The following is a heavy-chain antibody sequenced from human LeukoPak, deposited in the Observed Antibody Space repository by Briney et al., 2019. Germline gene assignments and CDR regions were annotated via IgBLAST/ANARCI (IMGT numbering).Heavy chain of an antibody. D-gene: IGHD5-18*01. CDR3: ARVAAMVPYYYYYMDV. CDR2: IYYSGST. Sequence: ASETLSLTCTVSGGSISSSSYYWGWIRQPPGKGLEWIGSIYYSGSTYYNPSLKSRVTISVDTSKNQFSLKLSSVTAADTAVYYCARVAAMVPYYYYYMDVWGKGTTVTVSS. J-gene: IGHJ6*03. CDR1: GGSISSSSYY. V-gene: IGHV4-39*07.